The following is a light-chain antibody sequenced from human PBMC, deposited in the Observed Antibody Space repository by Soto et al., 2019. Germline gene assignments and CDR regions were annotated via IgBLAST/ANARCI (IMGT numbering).Light chain of an antibody. CDR2: SNN. CDR1: SSNIGSNY. V-gene: IGLV1-47*02. CDR3: AAWDDSLIAVV. Sequence: QSVLTQPPSASGTPGQRVTISCSGSSSNIGSNYVYWYQQLPGTAPKLLIYSNNQRPSGVPDRFSGSKSGTSASLAISGLRSEDEADYYCAAWDDSLIAVVFGGGTKPTVL. J-gene: IGLJ2*01.